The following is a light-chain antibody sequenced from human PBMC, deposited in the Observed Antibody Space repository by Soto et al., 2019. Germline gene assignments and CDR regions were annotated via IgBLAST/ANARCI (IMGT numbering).Light chain of an antibody. V-gene: IGKV1D-16*01. CDR1: QDISSW. J-gene: IGKJ1*01. CDR3: QQCHRYSRT. CDR2: SAS. Sequence: DIQMTQSPYSVSASVGDRVTITCRASQDISSWLAWYQQKPGKAPNLLIFSASSLESGVPSRFSGSGSGTEFTLTISSLQPEDFATYYCQQCHRYSRTFGQGTKVEIK.